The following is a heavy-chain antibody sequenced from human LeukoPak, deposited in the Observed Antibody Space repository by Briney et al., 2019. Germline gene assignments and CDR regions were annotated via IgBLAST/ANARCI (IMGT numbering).Heavy chain of an antibody. CDR1: GFSFGAYL. Sequence: PGGSLRLSCTASGFSFGAYLISWVRQAPGQGLEWVGYIRGKAYGETPEYAASVKGRFTISRDDSKSIAYLQMNSLKTEDTAVYYCTSQEELLWFGELLYHFTYWGQGTLVTVSS. CDR3: TSQEELLWFGELLYHFTY. CDR2: IRGKAYGETP. D-gene: IGHD3-10*01. J-gene: IGHJ4*02. V-gene: IGHV3-49*04.